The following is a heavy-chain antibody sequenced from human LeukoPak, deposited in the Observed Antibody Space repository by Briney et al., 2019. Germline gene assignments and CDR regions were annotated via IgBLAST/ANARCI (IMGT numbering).Heavy chain of an antibody. D-gene: IGHD2-2*01. Sequence: AESLKISCNGSGYSFTSYWIGWVRQLPGKGLEWMGITYPGDSDTRYSPSFQGQVTISADKSISTAYLQWSSLKASDTAMYYCARRLGCSSTSRRDYWGQGTLVTVSS. CDR2: TYPGDSDT. CDR1: GYSFTSYW. CDR3: ARRLGCSSTSRRDY. J-gene: IGHJ4*02. V-gene: IGHV5-51*01.